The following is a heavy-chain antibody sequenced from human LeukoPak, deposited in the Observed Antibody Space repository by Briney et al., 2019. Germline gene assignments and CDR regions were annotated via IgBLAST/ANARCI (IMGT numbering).Heavy chain of an antibody. CDR2: MNPNSGNT. Sequence: VASVKVSCKASGYTFTSYDINWVRQATGQGPEWMGWMNPNSGNTGYAQKFQGRVTMTRNTSISTAYMELSSLRSEDTAVYYCARGQGRGYGSGSYSAFDIWGQGTMVTVSS. V-gene: IGHV1-8*01. J-gene: IGHJ3*02. CDR1: GYTFTSYD. CDR3: ARGQGRGYGSGSYSAFDI. D-gene: IGHD3-10*01.